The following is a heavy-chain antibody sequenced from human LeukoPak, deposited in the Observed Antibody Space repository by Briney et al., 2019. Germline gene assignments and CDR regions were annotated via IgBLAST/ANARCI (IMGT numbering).Heavy chain of an antibody. J-gene: IGHJ4*02. CDR3: ALRGVPAHQIVYYFGY. CDR2: ITNSGSST. Sequence: GGSLRLSCAASGFTLSSYVIRRVRQAPGHGLEGVSIITNSGSSTHYAGSVNGRFTISRDNSKNKLCLQMNSLRAEDTAAYYYALRGVPAHQIVYYFGYWGKGIMVTV. CDR1: GFTLSSYV. V-gene: IGHV3-23*01. D-gene: IGHD5/OR15-5a*01.